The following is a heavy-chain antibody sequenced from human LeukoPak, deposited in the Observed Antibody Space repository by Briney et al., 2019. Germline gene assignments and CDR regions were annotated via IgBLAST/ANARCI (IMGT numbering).Heavy chain of an antibody. CDR3: AKVGVWSWFDY. V-gene: IGHV3-23*01. D-gene: IGHD1-26*01. Sequence: PGGSLRLSCAASGFTFSSYAMSWVRQAPGKGLEGVSVISGSGGSTYYADPVKGRFTISRDNSKNTLYLQMNSLRAEDTAVYNCAKVGVWSWFDYWGQGTLVTVSS. CDR1: GFTFSSYA. J-gene: IGHJ4*02. CDR2: ISGSGGST.